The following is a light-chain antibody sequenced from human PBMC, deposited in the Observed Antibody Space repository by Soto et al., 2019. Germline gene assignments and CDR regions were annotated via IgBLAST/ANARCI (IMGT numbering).Light chain of an antibody. CDR1: SSDVGSHNS. V-gene: IGLV2-14*03. Sequence: QSVLTQPASVSGSPGQSITISCTGTSSDVGSHNSVSWYQHHPGKAPKLMIYDVSHRPSGVSNRFSGSKSANTASLTISGLQTDDEADYYCSSFTSSRIYVFGTGTKVTVL. CDR3: SSFTSSRIYV. J-gene: IGLJ1*01. CDR2: DVS.